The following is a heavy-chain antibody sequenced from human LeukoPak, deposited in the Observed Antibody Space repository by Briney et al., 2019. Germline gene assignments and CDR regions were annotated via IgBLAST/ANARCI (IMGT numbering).Heavy chain of an antibody. J-gene: IGHJ6*03. D-gene: IGHD3-10*01. CDR3: ARSGRGVDSFYFYMDV. Sequence: PGGSLRLSCAASGFTFDDYGMTWVRQAPGKGLEWVSGISWNGGSTGYADSVKGRFTISRDNAKNSLYLQMNSLRAEDTAVYYCARSGRGVDSFYFYMDVWGKGTTVTVSS. V-gene: IGHV3-20*04. CDR2: ISWNGGST. CDR1: GFTFDDYG.